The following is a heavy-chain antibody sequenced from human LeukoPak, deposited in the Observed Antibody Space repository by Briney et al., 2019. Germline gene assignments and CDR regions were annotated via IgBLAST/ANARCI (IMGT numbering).Heavy chain of an antibody. CDR3: ARGGRGSAAVVAPRSFDI. CDR1: GFSFSSYA. J-gene: IGHJ3*02. V-gene: IGHV3-64*04. D-gene: IGHD3-22*01. CDR2: ISHNGGST. Sequence: GGSLRLSCSASGFSFSSYAMHWVRQAPGKGLEYVSSISHNGGSTYYADSVKGRFTISRDNSKNTLYVQMNSLRAEDSALYYCARGGRGSAAVVAPRSFDIWGQGTMVTVSS.